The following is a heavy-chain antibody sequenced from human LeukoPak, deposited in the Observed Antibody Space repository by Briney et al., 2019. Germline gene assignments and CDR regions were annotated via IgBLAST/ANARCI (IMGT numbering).Heavy chain of an antibody. Sequence: PGVSLRLSCAASGFTFSNYEMNWVRQAPGKGLEWVSYISSSGSPINYADSVKGRFTTSRDNAENSLSLQINSLRAEDTAVYYCSRVACSSTTCYLAYWGQGTLVTVSS. V-gene: IGHV3-48*03. CDR3: SRVACSSTTCYLAY. D-gene: IGHD2-2*01. CDR2: ISSSGSPI. J-gene: IGHJ4*02. CDR1: GFTFSNYE.